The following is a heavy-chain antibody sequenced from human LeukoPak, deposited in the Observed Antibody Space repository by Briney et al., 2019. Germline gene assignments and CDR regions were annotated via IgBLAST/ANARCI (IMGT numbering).Heavy chain of an antibody. V-gene: IGHV3-66*01. CDR3: AKSKDRGWSYYFDY. CDR1: GFTVSSNY. CDR2: IYSGGST. D-gene: IGHD6-19*01. J-gene: IGHJ4*02. Sequence: GGSLRLSCAASGFTVSSNYMSWVRQAPGKGLEWVSIIYSGGSTYYADSVKGRFTISRDNSKNTLYLQMNSLRAEDTAVYYCAKSKDRGWSYYFDYWGQGTLVTVSS.